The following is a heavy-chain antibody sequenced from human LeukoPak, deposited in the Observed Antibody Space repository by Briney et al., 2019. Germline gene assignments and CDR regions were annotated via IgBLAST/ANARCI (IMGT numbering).Heavy chain of an antibody. D-gene: IGHD3-10*01. CDR1: GFTFAGHA. V-gene: IGHV3-23*01. CDR3: AKDPLWFGENF. Sequence: GASLRLSCAASGFTFAGHAMNWVRQASGKGLEWVSGISNGGGSTYYADSVKGRFTISRDNSKDTLYLQMNSLRAEDTAVYYCAKDPLWFGENFWGQGTLVTVSS. CDR2: ISNGGGST. J-gene: IGHJ4*02.